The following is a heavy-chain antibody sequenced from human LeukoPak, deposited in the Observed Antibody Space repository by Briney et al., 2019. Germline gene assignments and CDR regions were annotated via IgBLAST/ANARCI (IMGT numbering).Heavy chain of an antibody. D-gene: IGHD4-17*01. CDR3: ARTWFDGDYADYFDY. J-gene: IGHJ4*02. CDR1: GYTFTSYG. CDR2: ISAYNGNT. Sequence: EASVKVSCKASGYTFTSYGISWVRQAPGQGLEWMGWISAYNGNTNYAQKLQGRVTMTTDTSTSTAYMELRSLRSDDTAVYYCARTWFDGDYADYFDYWGQGTLVTVSS. V-gene: IGHV1-18*04.